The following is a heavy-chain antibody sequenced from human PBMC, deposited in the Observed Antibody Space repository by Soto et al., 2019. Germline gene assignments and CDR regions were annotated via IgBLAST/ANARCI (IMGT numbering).Heavy chain of an antibody. D-gene: IGHD3-3*01. J-gene: IGHJ5*02. V-gene: IGHV4-34*01. CDR3: ARGRRRAYDFWSGYHFGWYAP. CDR1: GGSFSGYY. CDR2: INHSGST. Sequence: SETLSLTCAVYGGSFSGYYWSWIRQPPGKGLEWIGEINHSGSTNYNPSLKSRVTISVDTSKNQFSLKLSSVTAADTAVYYCARGRRRAYDFWSGYHFGWYAPWGQGTLVTVSA.